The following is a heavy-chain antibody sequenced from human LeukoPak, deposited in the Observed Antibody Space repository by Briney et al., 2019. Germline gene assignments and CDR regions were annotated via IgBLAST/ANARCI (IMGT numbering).Heavy chain of an antibody. CDR3: AKDYVWGAKDY. J-gene: IGHJ4*02. CDR2: VRYDSSNK. D-gene: IGHD3-16*01. V-gene: IGHV3-30*02. CDR1: GFTFSGYG. Sequence: GGSLRLSCAASGFTFSGYGMHWVRQAPGKGLEWVAFVRYDSSNKYYADSVKGRFTVSRDNSKNMLYLQMNSLRAEDTAVYYCAKDYVWGAKDYWGQGTLVTVSS.